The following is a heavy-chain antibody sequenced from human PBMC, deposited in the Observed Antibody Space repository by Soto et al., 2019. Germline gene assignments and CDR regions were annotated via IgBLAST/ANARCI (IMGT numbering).Heavy chain of an antibody. CDR1: GFTFSSYA. D-gene: IGHD6-19*01. V-gene: IGHV3-23*01. J-gene: IGHJ4*02. CDR3: AKDYSSGSYYFDY. Sequence: EVQLLESGGGLVQPGGSLRLSCAASGFTFSSYAMSWVRQGPGKGLEWVSGISGGGESTYYADSVKGRFTISRDNSKNTLYLQMNSLRAEDTAVYYCAKDYSSGSYYFDYWGQGTLVPGSS. CDR2: ISGGGEST.